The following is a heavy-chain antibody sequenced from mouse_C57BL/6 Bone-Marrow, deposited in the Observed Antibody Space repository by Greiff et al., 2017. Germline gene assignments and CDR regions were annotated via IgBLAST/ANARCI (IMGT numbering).Heavy chain of an antibody. V-gene: IGHV1-77*01. Sequence: QVQLQQSGAELVKPGASVKISCKASGYTFTDYYINWVKQRPGQGLEWIGKIGPGSGSTYYNEKFKGKATLTADKSSSTAYMQLSSLTSEDSAVYCCARGGTYGSSYENAMDYWGQGTSVTVSS. CDR1: GYTFTDYY. CDR3: ARGGTYGSSYENAMDY. D-gene: IGHD1-1*01. CDR2: IGPGSGST. J-gene: IGHJ4*01.